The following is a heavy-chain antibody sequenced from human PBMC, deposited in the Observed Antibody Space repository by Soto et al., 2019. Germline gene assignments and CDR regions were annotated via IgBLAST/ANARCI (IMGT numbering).Heavy chain of an antibody. V-gene: IGHV3-72*01. Sequence: EVQLVESGGGLVQPGGSLRLSCAASGFTFSDHYMDWVRQAPGKGMEWVGRTRNKANSYTTEYAASVKGRFTISRDDSKNSLYLQMNSLITEDTAVYYCAIRCSSGYFLDAFDIWGQGTMVTVSS. CDR1: GFTFSDHY. CDR2: TRNKANSYTT. CDR3: AIRCSSGYFLDAFDI. D-gene: IGHD3-22*01. J-gene: IGHJ3*02.